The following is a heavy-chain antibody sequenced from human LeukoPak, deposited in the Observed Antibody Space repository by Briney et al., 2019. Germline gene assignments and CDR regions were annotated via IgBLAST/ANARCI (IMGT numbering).Heavy chain of an antibody. CDR3: ARDLRSTEYYYYYYGMDV. CDR1: GYTFSSYY. J-gene: IGHJ6*02. V-gene: IGHV1-46*01. D-gene: IGHD2-2*01. CDR2: INPSGGST. Sequence: ASVKVSCKATGYTFSSYYLHWIRQAPGQGLEWMGIINPSGGSTSYAQKFQGRVTMTRDTSTSTVYMELSSLRSEDTAVYYCARDLRSTEYYYYYYGMDVWGQGTTSPSP.